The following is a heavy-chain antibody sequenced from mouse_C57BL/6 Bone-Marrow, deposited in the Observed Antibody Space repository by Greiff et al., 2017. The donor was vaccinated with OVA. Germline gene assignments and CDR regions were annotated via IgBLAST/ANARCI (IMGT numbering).Heavy chain of an antibody. CDR2: IRLKSDNYAT. CDR1: GFTFSNYW. D-gene: IGHD1-1*01. Sequence: EVKVEESGGGLVQPGGSMKLSCVASGFTFSNYWMNWVRQSPEKGLEWVAQIRLKSDNYATHYAESVKGRFTISRDDSKSSVYLQMNNLRAEDTGIYYCTYYYGSSHWYFDVWGTGTTVTVSS. CDR3: TYYYGSSHWYFDV. J-gene: IGHJ1*03. V-gene: IGHV6-3*01.